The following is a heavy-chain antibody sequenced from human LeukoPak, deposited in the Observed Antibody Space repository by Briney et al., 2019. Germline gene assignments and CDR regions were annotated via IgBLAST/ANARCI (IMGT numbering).Heavy chain of an antibody. Sequence: ASVKVSCKASGYTFTSYYMHWVRQAPGQGLEWMGIINPSGGSTSYAQKFQGRVTMTRDMSTSTVYMELSSLRSEDTAVYYCARVVGYRPGGGNDIDYWGQGTLVTVSS. D-gene: IGHD4-23*01. J-gene: IGHJ4*02. CDR2: INPSGGST. CDR1: GYTFTSYY. CDR3: ARVVGYRPGGGNDIDY. V-gene: IGHV1-46*01.